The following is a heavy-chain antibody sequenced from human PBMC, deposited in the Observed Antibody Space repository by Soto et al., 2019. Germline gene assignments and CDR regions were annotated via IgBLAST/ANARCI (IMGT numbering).Heavy chain of an antibody. CDR1: GGSISSYY. Sequence: SETLSLTCTVSGGSISSYYWGWIRQPPGKGLEWIGYIFYSGSTNYNPSLKSRVTISVDTSQSQFSLKLSSVTAADTAVYYCARGREYYYGMDVWGQGTTVTAP. CDR3: ARGREYYYGMDV. CDR2: IFYSGST. J-gene: IGHJ6*02. V-gene: IGHV4-59*01.